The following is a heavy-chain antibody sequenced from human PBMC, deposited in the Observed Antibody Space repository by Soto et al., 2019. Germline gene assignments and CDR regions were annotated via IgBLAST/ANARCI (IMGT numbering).Heavy chain of an antibody. V-gene: IGHV4-59*08. CDR1: GGSISSYY. D-gene: IGHD4-17*01. J-gene: IGHJ6*03. CDR2: IYYSGST. Sequence: SETLSLTCTVSGGSISSYYWSWIRQPPGKGLEWIGYIYYSGSTNYNPSLKSRVTISVDTSKNQFSLKLSSVTAADTAVYCCARRQAVRYGDYNYYYYYYMDVWGKGTTVTVSS. CDR3: ARRQAVRYGDYNYYYYYYMDV.